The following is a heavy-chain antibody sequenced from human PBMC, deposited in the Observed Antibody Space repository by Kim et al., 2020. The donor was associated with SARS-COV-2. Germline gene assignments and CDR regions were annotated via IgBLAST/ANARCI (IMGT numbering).Heavy chain of an antibody. J-gene: IGHJ5*02. D-gene: IGHD6-19*01. CDR1: GFTFRRYA. CDR2: ISGGDQRK. V-gene: IGHV3-23*01. Sequence: GGSLRLSCAASGFTFRRYAMTWVRQTPGKGLEWVSGISGGDQRKYYADSVKGRFTISRDDSGNMLHLDMGNLRVDDTAIYYCAKDWGMSVGGIDAWVQG. CDR3: AKDWGMSVGGIDA.